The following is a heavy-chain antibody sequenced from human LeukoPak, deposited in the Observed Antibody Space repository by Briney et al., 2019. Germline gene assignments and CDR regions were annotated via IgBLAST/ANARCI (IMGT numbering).Heavy chain of an antibody. V-gene: IGHV1-18*01. CDR3: AREGKDYYDSSGYYGNNWFDP. J-gene: IGHJ5*02. CDR2: ISAYNGNR. Sequence: GASVKVSCKASGYTFTSYGISWVRQAPGQGLDWMGWISAYNGNRNYAQKLQGRVTMTTDTSTSTAYMELRSLRSDDRAVYYCAREGKDYYDSSGYYGNNWFDPWGQGTLVTVSS. CDR1: GYTFTSYG. D-gene: IGHD3-22*01.